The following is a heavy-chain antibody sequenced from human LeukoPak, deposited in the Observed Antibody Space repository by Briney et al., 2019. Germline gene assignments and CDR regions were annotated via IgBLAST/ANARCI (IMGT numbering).Heavy chain of an antibody. Sequence: SETLSLTCAVYGGSFSDYYWSWIRQPPGKGLEWIGEIHHRGSTNYNPSLKSRVTISVDTSKKQFSLKLSSVTAADTAVYYCAREYYDILTGYYSGLDYWGQGTLVTVSS. CDR2: IHHRGST. D-gene: IGHD3-9*01. CDR3: AREYYDILTGYYSGLDY. J-gene: IGHJ4*02. V-gene: IGHV4-34*01. CDR1: GGSFSDYY.